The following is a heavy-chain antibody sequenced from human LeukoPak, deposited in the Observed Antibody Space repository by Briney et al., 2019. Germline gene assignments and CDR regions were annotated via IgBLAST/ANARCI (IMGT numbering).Heavy chain of an antibody. D-gene: IGHD1-1*01. J-gene: IGHJ4*02. CDR2: ISSSSSYI. CDR3: ASSTGTLDY. CDR1: GFTFSSYS. Sequence: PGGSLRLSCAASGFTFSSYSMNWVRQAPGKGLEWVSSISSSSSYIYYADSVKGRFTISRDNTKNTVYLQLNSLRAEDAGVYYCASSTGTLDYWGQGTRVTVSS. V-gene: IGHV3-21*03.